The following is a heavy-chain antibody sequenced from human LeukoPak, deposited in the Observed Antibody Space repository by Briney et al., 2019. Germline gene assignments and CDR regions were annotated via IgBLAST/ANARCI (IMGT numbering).Heavy chain of an antibody. D-gene: IGHD2-2*02. CDR3: VRDPRVPMPNCSSTSCYTDDY. CDR2: IYSGGST. CDR1: GFTVSSNY. V-gene: IGHV3-66*01. J-gene: IGHJ4*02. Sequence: PGGSLRLSCAASGFTVSSNYMSWVRQAPGKGLEWVSVIYSGGSTYYADSVKGRFTISRDNSKNTLYLQMNSLRAEDTAVYYCVRDPRVPMPNCSSTSCYTDDYWGQGTLVTVSS.